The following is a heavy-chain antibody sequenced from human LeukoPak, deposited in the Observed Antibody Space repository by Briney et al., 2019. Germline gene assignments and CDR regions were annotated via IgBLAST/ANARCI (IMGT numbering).Heavy chain of an antibody. D-gene: IGHD6-19*01. Sequence: SETLSLTCTVSGGSISSGGYYWSWIRQHPGKGLEWIGYIYYSGSTYYNPSLKSRVTISVDTSKNQFSLKLSSVTAADTAVYYCASTVAGTSRCFDYWGQGTLVTVSS. CDR2: IYYSGST. V-gene: IGHV4-31*03. CDR3: ASTVAGTSRCFDY. J-gene: IGHJ4*02. CDR1: GGSISSGGYY.